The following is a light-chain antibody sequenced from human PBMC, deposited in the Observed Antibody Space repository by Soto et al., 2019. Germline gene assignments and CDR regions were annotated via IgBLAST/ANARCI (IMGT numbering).Light chain of an antibody. V-gene: IGLV2-14*01. J-gene: IGLJ2*01. Sequence: QSALTQPASVSGSPGQSITISCTGTSSDVGRYKYVSWFQQHPGKAPKLMIFEVSTRPSGVSNRFSGSKSGNTASLTISGLQIEDEADYYCCSYTSSTSAVFGGGTQLTVL. CDR1: SSDVGRYKY. CDR3: CSYTSSTSAV. CDR2: EVS.